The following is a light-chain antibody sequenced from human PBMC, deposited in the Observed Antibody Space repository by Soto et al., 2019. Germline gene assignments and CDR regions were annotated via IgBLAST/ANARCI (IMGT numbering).Light chain of an antibody. CDR3: QQYNSYSRT. Sequence: DIQMTQSPSSLSASVGDRVTITCRASQTISTWLAWFQQKPGQAPNLLIYDASTLESGVPSRFSGSGSGTEFTLTISSLQPDDFATYYCQQYNSYSRTFGQGTKV. CDR1: QTISTW. CDR2: DAS. V-gene: IGKV1-5*01. J-gene: IGKJ1*01.